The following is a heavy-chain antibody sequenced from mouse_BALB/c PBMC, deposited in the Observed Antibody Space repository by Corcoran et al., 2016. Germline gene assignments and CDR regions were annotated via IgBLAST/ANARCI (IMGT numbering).Heavy chain of an antibody. CDR2: IDPSDSET. Sequence: QVQLQQPGAELVKPGAPVKLSCKASGYTFTSYWMNWVKPRPGRGLEWIGRIDPSDSETHYNQKFKDKATLTVDKSSCTAYIQLSSLTSEDSAVYYCARQLGLPLDYWGQGTTLTVSS. CDR1: GYTFTSYW. CDR3: ARQLGLPLDY. V-gene: IGHV1-69*02. J-gene: IGHJ2*01. D-gene: IGHD3-2*01.